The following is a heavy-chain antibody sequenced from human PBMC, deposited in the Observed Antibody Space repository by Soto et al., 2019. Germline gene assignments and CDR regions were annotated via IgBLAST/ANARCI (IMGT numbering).Heavy chain of an antibody. CDR3: ARDQVGFGERYYYYGMDV. D-gene: IGHD3-10*01. J-gene: IGHJ6*02. CDR1: GGSISSGGYY. V-gene: IGHV4-31*03. CDR2: IYYSGST. Sequence: QVQLQESGPGLVKPSQTLSHTCTVSGGSISSGGYYWRWIRQHPGKGLEWTGYIYYSGSTYYNPSLKSRVTISVDTSKNQFSLKLSSVTAADTAVYYCARDQVGFGERYYYYGMDVWGQGTTVTVSS.